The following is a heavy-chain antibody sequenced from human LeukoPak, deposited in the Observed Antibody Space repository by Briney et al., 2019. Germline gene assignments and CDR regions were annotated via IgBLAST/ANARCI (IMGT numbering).Heavy chain of an antibody. V-gene: IGHV4-59*08. J-gene: IGHJ2*01. D-gene: IGHD2-21*02. CDR1: GGSISSYY. CDR3: ARRVVTAHWYFDL. CDR2: IYYSGST. Sequence: SETLSLTCTVSGGSISSYYWNWIRQPPGRGLEWIGYIYYSGSTNYNPSLKSRVTISVDTSKNQFSLKLSSVTAADTAVYYCARRVVTAHWYFDLWGRGTLVTVSS.